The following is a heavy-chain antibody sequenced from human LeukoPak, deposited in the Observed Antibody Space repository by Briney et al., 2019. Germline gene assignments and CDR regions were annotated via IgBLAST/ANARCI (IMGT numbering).Heavy chain of an antibody. CDR1: GGSITTYY. CDR3: ASGSVVTALDQ. J-gene: IGHJ4*02. Sequence: PSETLSLTCAVSGGSITTYYWTWIRQPPAQALEWIGYIYYTGNTKYNPSLESRVTMSIDTSKNEFSLKIYSVNAADTAVYFCASGSVVTALDQWGQGTLVTVSS. D-gene: IGHD2-21*02. CDR2: IYYTGNT. V-gene: IGHV4-59*01.